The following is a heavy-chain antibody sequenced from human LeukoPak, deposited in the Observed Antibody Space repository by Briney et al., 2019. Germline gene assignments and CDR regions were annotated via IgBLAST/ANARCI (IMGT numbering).Heavy chain of an antibody. Sequence: ASETLSLTCTVSGGSIRSSYYYWGWIRQPPGKGLEWIGSIYDSGSTYYNPSLKSRVTISVDTSKNQFSLKLSSVTAADTAVYYCARGGGAAAGTTSAYYFDYWGQGTLVTVSS. CDR2: IYDSGST. CDR3: ARGGGAAAGTTSAYYFDY. D-gene: IGHD6-13*01. J-gene: IGHJ4*02. V-gene: IGHV4-39*01. CDR1: GGSIRSSYYY.